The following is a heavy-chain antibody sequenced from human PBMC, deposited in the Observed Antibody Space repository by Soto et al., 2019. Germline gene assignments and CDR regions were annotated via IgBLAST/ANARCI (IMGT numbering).Heavy chain of an antibody. CDR2: ISGSGAGT. Sequence: GGSLRLSCAASGFTFSSYAMSWVRQAPGKGLEWVSAISGSGAGTYYADSVKGRFTISRDNSKNTLYLQMNSLRAEDTAVYYCAKDYFDIRGSFQHFFDYWGQGTLVTVSS. V-gene: IGHV3-23*01. CDR3: AKDYFDIRGSFQHFFDY. J-gene: IGHJ4*02. CDR1: GFTFSSYA. D-gene: IGHD3-22*01.